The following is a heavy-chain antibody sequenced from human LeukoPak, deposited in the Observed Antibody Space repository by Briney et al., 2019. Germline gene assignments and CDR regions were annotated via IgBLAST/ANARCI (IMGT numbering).Heavy chain of an antibody. Sequence: GGSLRLSCATSGFSFGNAWMNWVRQAPGKGLEWVGRIRSNSDGGTIDYAASVKDRFTLSRDDSKNTLYLQLNSLQTADTAVYYYATDSYDYTRGQGTLVTVSS. V-gene: IGHV3-15*07. CDR1: GFSFGNAW. D-gene: IGHD4-11*01. CDR3: ATDSYDYT. CDR2: IRSNSDGGTI. J-gene: IGHJ4*02.